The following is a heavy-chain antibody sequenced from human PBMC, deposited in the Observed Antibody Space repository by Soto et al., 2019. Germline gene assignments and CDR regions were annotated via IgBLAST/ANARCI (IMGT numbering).Heavy chain of an antibody. Sequence: GGSLRLSCAASGFTFSSYGMHWVRQAPGKGLEWVAVISYDGSNKYYADSVKGRFTISRDNSKNTLYLQMNSLRAEDTAVYYCAKKWELGAFDIWGQGTMVTVSS. CDR1: GFTFSSYG. CDR2: ISYDGSNK. J-gene: IGHJ3*02. CDR3: AKKWELGAFDI. V-gene: IGHV3-30*18. D-gene: IGHD1-26*01.